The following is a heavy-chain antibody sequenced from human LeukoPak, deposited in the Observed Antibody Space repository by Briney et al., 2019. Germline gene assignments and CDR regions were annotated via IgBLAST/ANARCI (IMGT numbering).Heavy chain of an antibody. V-gene: IGHV4-38-2*01. CDR1: DYSIISGFY. CDR3: ARVVWVPGTTFLDAFDI. J-gene: IGHJ3*02. CDR2: VYHNGNT. D-gene: IGHD1-7*01. Sequence: SETLSLTCAVSDYSIISGFYWGWIRQPPGKGLEWTANVYHNGNTAYSPSLKSRVTISVDTSKNQFSLRVTSVTASDTAVYYCARVVWVPGTTFLDAFDIWGQGTMVTVSS.